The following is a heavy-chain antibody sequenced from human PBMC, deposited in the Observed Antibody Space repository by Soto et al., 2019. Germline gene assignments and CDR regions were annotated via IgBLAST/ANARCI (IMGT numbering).Heavy chain of an antibody. CDR3: ARDLDSGYDEHYYYYGMDV. J-gene: IGHJ6*02. CDR2: ISDSGSNT. V-gene: IGHV3-48*01. D-gene: IGHD5-12*01. Sequence: WVSLRLSFAAFGVQISSSSMNWVRTAPGRGLEWVAYISDSGSNTLYADSVKGRFTVSRDTAKNSLYLQMSGLRAEDTAVYYCARDLDSGYDEHYYYYGMDVWGQGTTVNVSS. CDR1: GVQISSSS.